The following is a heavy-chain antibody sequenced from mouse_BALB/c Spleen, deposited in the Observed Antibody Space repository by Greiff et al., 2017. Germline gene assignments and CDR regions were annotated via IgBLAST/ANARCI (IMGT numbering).Heavy chain of an antibody. D-gene: IGHD2-1*01. CDR2: IWAGGST. J-gene: IGHJ4*01. V-gene: IGHV2-9*02. Sequence: VKLVESGPGLVAPSQSLSITCTVSGFSLTSYGVHWVRQPPGKGLEWLGVIWAGGSTNYNSALMSRLSISKDNSKSQVFLKMNSLQTDDTAMYYCARGNHYAMDYWGQGTSVTVSS. CDR1: GFSLTSYG. CDR3: ARGNHYAMDY.